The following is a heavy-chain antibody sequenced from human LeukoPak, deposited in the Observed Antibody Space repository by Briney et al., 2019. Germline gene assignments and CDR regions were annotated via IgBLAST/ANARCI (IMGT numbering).Heavy chain of an antibody. CDR1: GFTVSSNY. Sequence: PGRSLRLSCAASGFTVSSNYMSWVRQAPGKGLEWVSVIYSGGSTYYADSVKGRFTISRDNSKNTLYLQMNSLRAEDTAVYYWSGFPRAYYYYCSGYFCYWGQGTLVTVSS. J-gene: IGHJ4*02. D-gene: IGHD3-22*01. V-gene: IGHV3-53*01. CDR2: IYSGGST. CDR3: SGFPRAYYYYCSGYFCY.